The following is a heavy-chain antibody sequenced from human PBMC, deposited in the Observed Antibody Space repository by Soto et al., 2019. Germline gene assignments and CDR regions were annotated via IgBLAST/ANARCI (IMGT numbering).Heavy chain of an antibody. CDR3: ARGRGGDLDDDAFDI. Sequence: ASGNVSCKASGYTFTSYYMHWVRQAPGQGLEWIGIINPSGGSTSYAQKFQGRVTMTRDTSTSTVYMELSSLRSEDTAVYYCARGRGGDLDDDAFDIWGQGTMVTVSS. J-gene: IGHJ3*02. CDR1: GYTFTSYY. D-gene: IGHD2-21*02. V-gene: IGHV1-46*01. CDR2: INPSGGST.